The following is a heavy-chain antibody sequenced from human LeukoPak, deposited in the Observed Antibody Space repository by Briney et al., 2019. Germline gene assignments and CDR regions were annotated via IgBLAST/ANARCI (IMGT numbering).Heavy chain of an antibody. D-gene: IGHD2-21*02. CDR1: GFTFSNYD. J-gene: IGHJ3*02. CDR3: ARGGGIVVVTDDAFDI. Sequence: GGSLRLSCAASGFTFSNYDIHWVRQAPGKGLEWVAVISYDGSNKYYTDFVKGRFTISRDNSKNMVYLQMNSLRAEDTAVYYCARGGGIVVVTDDAFDIWGQGTRVTVSS. V-gene: IGHV3-30-3*01. CDR2: ISYDGSNK.